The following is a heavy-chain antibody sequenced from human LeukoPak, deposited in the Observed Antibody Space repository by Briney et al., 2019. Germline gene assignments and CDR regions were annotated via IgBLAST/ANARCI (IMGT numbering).Heavy chain of an antibody. V-gene: IGHV4-4*07. Sequence: PSETLSLTCTVSGGSISSYYWSWIRQPAGKGLEWIGRIYISGSTDYNPSLKSRVTMSVDTSKNQFPLKLSSVTAADTAVYYCAGDRGTWNDDGFDYWGQGTLVTVSS. CDR3: AGDRGTWNDDGFDY. D-gene: IGHD1-1*01. J-gene: IGHJ4*02. CDR2: IYISGST. CDR1: GGSISSYY.